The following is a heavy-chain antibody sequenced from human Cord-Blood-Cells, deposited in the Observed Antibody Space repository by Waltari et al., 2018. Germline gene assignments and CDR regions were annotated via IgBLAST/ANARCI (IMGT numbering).Heavy chain of an antibody. Sequence: EVQLVESGGGLVQPGGSLRLSCAASGFTFSSYELNWVRQAPGKGLEWVSYISSSGSTIYYADSVKGRFTISRDNAKNSLYLQMNSLRAEDTAVYYCARDAGHFDWFDYWGQGTLVTVSS. CDR1: GFTFSSYE. V-gene: IGHV3-48*03. J-gene: IGHJ5*01. CDR2: ISSSGSTI. CDR3: ARDAGHFDWFDY. D-gene: IGHD3-3*02.